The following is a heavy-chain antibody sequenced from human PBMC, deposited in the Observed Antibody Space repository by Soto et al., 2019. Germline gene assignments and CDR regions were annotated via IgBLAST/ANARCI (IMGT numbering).Heavy chain of an antibody. CDR3: ARQRNAGWFDP. CDR1: GYDFATFW. CDR2: IYPDYSDV. V-gene: IGHV5-51*01. J-gene: IGHJ5*02. Sequence: GESLKISCKASGYDFATFWIVWVRQGPGKGLEWMGGIYPDYSDVTYSPPFQGQVSISADKPTTTAYLPWRALRASDTTIYYCARQRNAGWFDPWGQGTPVTVSS.